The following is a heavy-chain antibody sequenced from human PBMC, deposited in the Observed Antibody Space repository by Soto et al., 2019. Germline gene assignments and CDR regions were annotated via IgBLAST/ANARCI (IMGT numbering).Heavy chain of an antibody. CDR2: ISHTGST. J-gene: IGHJ4*02. Sequence: SETLSLICAVSGGSVSSGSHYWSWIRQSPGEGLEWIAYISHTGSTNYSPSLKSRVTISVDMSKNQFSLRLDSVTAADTAVYYCARVRGVPATAPDYWGQGTLVTVSS. D-gene: IGHD2-2*01. CDR3: ARVRGVPATAPDY. V-gene: IGHV4-61*01. CDR1: GGSVSSGSHY.